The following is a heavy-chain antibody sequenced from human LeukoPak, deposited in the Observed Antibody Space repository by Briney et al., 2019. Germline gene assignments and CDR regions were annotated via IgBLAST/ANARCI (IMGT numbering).Heavy chain of an antibody. Sequence: GGSLRLSCAASGFTFTTYAMNWVRQAPGKGLEWVSAISGSGGSTYYADSVKGRFTISRDNSKNTLYLQMNSLRAEDTAVYYCAKARDSSGYYPIDYWGQGTLVTVSS. CDR2: ISGSGGST. D-gene: IGHD3-22*01. CDR3: AKARDSSGYYPIDY. CDR1: GFTFTTYA. V-gene: IGHV3-23*01. J-gene: IGHJ4*02.